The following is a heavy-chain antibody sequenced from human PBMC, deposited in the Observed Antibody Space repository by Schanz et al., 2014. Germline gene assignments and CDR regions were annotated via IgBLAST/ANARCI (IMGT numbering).Heavy chain of an antibody. CDR3: TTGGIGTTEDSFDY. J-gene: IGHJ4*02. CDR2: ISPLLGVA. CDR1: GGTFVTFF. Sequence: QVHLVQSGAEVKEPGSSVKVSCKPSGGTFVTFFFTWVRQAPGQGPQWMGRISPLLGVANYAQRFQGRVTLTEDTSTDTAFMDLASLRSEDTAVYYCTTGGIGTTEDSFDYWGQGTLVTVSS. V-gene: IGHV1-69*04. D-gene: IGHD1-26*01.